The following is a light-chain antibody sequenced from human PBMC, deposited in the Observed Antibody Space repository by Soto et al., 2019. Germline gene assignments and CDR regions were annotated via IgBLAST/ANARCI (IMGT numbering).Light chain of an antibody. J-gene: IGKJ2*01. CDR1: QNIDGW. Sequence: DIQMTQSPSTLSAYVGDRVTITCRASQNIDGWLAWYQQKLGKAPKLLIYDASSLETGVSSRFSGSGSGAEFTLTISSLQPDDFATYYCQQYNDNSFFGQGTKLEIK. CDR3: QQYNDNSF. V-gene: IGKV1-5*01. CDR2: DAS.